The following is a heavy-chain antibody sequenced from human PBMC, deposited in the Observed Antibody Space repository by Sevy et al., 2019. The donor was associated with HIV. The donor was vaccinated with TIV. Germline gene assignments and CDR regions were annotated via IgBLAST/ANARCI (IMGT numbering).Heavy chain of an antibody. CDR1: GGSITSSSYY. CDR3: ARPLPNASGAFDI. V-gene: IGHV4-39*01. CDR2: IYYSGST. J-gene: IGHJ3*02. D-gene: IGHD2-2*01. Sequence: SETLSLTCTVSGGSITSSSYYWGWIRQPPGKGLEWIGSIYYSGSTYYNPSPKSRVTISVDTSKNQFSLKLSSVTAADTAVYYCARPLPNASGAFDIWGQGTMVTVSS.